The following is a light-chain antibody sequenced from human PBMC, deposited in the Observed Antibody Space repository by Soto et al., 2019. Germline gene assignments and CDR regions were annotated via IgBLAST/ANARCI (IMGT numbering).Light chain of an antibody. Sequence: DIQMTQSPSTLSGSVGDRVTITCRASQTISSWLAWYQQEPGKAPKLLIYKASTLKSGVPSRFSGSGSGTEFPLTISSLQPVDFATYYCQHYNSYSEAFGKGTKVDIK. V-gene: IGKV1-5*03. CDR3: QHYNSYSEA. CDR1: QTISSW. CDR2: KAS. J-gene: IGKJ1*01.